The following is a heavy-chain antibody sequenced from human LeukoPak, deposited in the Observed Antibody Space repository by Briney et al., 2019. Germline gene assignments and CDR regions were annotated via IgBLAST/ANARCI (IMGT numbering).Heavy chain of an antibody. Sequence: PGGSLRLSCAASGFTFSSYGMHWVRQAPGKGLEWVAFIRYDGSNKYYADSVKGRFTISRDNSKNTLYLQMNSLRAEDTAVYYCAKDSHLDGYSSYFDYWGQGTLVTVSS. CDR1: GFTFSSYG. J-gene: IGHJ4*02. CDR2: IRYDGSNK. CDR3: AKDSHLDGYSSYFDY. D-gene: IGHD5-24*01. V-gene: IGHV3-30*02.